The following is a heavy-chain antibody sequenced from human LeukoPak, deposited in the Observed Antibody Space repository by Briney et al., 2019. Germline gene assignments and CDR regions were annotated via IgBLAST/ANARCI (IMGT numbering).Heavy chain of an antibody. Sequence: PGGSLRLSCAASGFPFRNYAMDWVRQAPGKGLEWVSAISGSGGSTYYADSVKGRFTISRDNSKNTLYLQMNSLRAEDTAVYYCAKDRYGSGSYYNDSLWGQGTLVTVSS. V-gene: IGHV3-23*01. D-gene: IGHD3-10*01. CDR3: AKDRYGSGSYYNDSL. CDR1: GFPFRNYA. CDR2: ISGSGGST. J-gene: IGHJ4*02.